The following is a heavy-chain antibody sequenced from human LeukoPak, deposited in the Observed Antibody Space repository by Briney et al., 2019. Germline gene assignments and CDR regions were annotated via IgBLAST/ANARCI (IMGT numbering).Heavy chain of an antibody. CDR2: VYYSGST. Sequence: SETLSLTCAVSGGSISSSAWWGWVRQPPGKGLEWIGEVYYSGSTNYNSFLKSRVTISVDKSKNQFSLKLTSATAADTAVYYCARDLGSSWFEPLDYWGQGILVIVSS. J-gene: IGHJ4*02. V-gene: IGHV4-4*02. D-gene: IGHD6-13*01. CDR3: ARDLGSSWFEPLDY. CDR1: GGSISSSAW.